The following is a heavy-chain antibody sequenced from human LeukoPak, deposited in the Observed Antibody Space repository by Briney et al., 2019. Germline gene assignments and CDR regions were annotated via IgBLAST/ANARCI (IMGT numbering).Heavy chain of an antibody. V-gene: IGHV4-38-2*02. D-gene: IGHD3-9*01. CDR1: GYSISSGYY. CDR2: IYHSGST. CDR3: ARARGAYYDILTGYYFWFDP. J-gene: IGHJ5*02. Sequence: PSETLSLTCTVSGYSISSGYYWGWIRQPPGKGLEWIGSIYHSGSTYYNPSLKSRVTISVDTSKNQFSLKLSSVTDADTAVYYCARARGAYYDILTGYYFWFDPWGQGTLVTVSS.